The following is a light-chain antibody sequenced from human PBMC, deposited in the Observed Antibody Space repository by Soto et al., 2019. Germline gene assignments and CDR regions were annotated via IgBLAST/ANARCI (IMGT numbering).Light chain of an antibody. V-gene: IGLV2-14*02. CDR2: EGS. CDR1: SSDVGSYNL. Sequence: QSALTQPASVSGSPGQSITISCTGTSSDVGSYNLVSWYQQHPGKAPKLMIYEGSKRPSGVSKRFSGSKSRNTDSLTISGLQAEDEADYYCSSYASSTTPYVFGTGTKLTVL. J-gene: IGLJ1*01. CDR3: SSYASSTTPYV.